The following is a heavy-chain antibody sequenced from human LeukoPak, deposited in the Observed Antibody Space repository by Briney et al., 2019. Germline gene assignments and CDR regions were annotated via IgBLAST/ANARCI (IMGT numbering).Heavy chain of an antibody. Sequence: GEPLKISCKGSGSSFTSYWIGGVRELPGKGLEWMGTIYPGESDTRYSPSFQGQVTISADKSISTAYLQWSSLKASDTAMYYCARLQVGASYYFDSWGLGTLVTVSS. J-gene: IGHJ4*02. CDR2: IYPGESDT. V-gene: IGHV5-51*01. CDR3: ARLQVGASYYFDS. CDR1: GSSFTSYW. D-gene: IGHD1-26*01.